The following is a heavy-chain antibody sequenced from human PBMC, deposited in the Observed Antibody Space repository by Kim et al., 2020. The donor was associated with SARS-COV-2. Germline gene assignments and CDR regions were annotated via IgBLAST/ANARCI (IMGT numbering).Heavy chain of an antibody. V-gene: IGHV1-24*01. Sequence: YAQKFQGRVTMTEDTSTDTAYMELSSLRSEDTAVYYCATVSFYSYYGMDVWGQGTTVTVSS. J-gene: IGHJ6*02. D-gene: IGHD4-4*01. CDR3: ATVSFYSYYGMDV.